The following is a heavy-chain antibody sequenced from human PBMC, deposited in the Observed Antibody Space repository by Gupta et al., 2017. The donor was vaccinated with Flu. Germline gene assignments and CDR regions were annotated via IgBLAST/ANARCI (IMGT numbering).Heavy chain of an antibody. CDR1: GLTLVDYA. CDR2: ISRKSDHL. CDR3: VKSNPRYYFGSGSFYDS. J-gene: IGHJ5*01. D-gene: IGHD3-10*01. Sequence: EVRLVESGGGLVQAGRSLRLSCAASGLTLVDYAMNGVRQAPGKGLEWVSGISRKSDHLLYAESVRGRFTISRDDAKNFLYLQMNSLRTEDTARYYCVKSNPRYYFGSGSFYDSWGQGTLVNVSS. V-gene: IGHV3-9*01.